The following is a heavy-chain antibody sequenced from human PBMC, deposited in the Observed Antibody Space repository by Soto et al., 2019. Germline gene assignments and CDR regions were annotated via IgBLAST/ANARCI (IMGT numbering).Heavy chain of an antibody. J-gene: IGHJ3*02. CDR3: ARGPDAFDI. Sequence: GGSLGLSGEASGFTFRSYEMNGFRKAPGKGLGWVSYISSSGSTIYYADSVKGRFTISRDNAKNSLYLQMNSLRAEDTAVYYCARGPDAFDIWGQGTMVTVSS. CDR1: GFTFRSYE. V-gene: IGHV3-48*03. CDR2: ISSSGSTI.